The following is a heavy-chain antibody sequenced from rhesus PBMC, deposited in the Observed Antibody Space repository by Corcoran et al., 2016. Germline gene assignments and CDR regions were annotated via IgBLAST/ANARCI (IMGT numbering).Heavy chain of an antibody. D-gene: IGHD6-25*01. CDR1: GYTFTDYY. CDR2: INPDNGNT. V-gene: IGHV1S2*01. J-gene: IGHJ4*01. Sequence: QVQLVQSGAEVKKPGSSVKVSCKASGYTFTDYYMHWVRQTPRQRLEWIGWINPDNGNTKYAQKLRGRVTMARDTSTSTAYMELRSLRSEDTAVYYCARDGRAAAAGAFDYWGQGVLVTVSS. CDR3: ARDGRAAAAGAFDY.